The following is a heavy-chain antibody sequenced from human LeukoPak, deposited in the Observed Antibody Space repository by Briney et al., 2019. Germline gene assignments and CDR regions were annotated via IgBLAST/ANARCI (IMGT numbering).Heavy chain of an antibody. D-gene: IGHD4-23*01. Sequence: SSSSYYWGWIRQAPGKGLEWVANIKQDGSEKYYVNSVKGRFTISRDNAKNSLYLQMNSLRAEDTAVYYCASRNSLFIWGQGTLVTVSS. CDR1: SSSSYY. CDR2: IKQDGSEK. J-gene: IGHJ4*02. CDR3: ASRNSLFI. V-gene: IGHV3-7*01.